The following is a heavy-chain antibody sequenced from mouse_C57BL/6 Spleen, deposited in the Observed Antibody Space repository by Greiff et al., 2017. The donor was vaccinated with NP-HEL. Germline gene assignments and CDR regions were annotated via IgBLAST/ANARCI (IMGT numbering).Heavy chain of an antibody. CDR1: GYTFTSYT. V-gene: IGHV1-4*01. D-gene: IGHD1-1*01. CDR2: INPSSGYT. Sequence: VQLQQSGAELARPGASVKMSCKASGYTFTSYTMHWVNQRPGQGLEWIGYINPSSGYTKYNQKFKDKATLTADKSSSTAYMQLSSLTSEDSAVYYCARSGSSYWYFDVWGTGTTVTVSS. CDR3: ARSGSSYWYFDV. J-gene: IGHJ1*03.